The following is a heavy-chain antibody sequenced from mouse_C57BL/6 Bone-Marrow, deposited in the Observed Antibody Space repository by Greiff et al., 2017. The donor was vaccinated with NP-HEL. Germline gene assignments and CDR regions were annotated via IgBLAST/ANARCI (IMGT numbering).Heavy chain of an antibody. J-gene: IGHJ3*01. Sequence: EVKLVESGAELVRPGASVKLSCTASGFNFKDDYMHWVKQRPEQGLEWIGWIDPENGDTEYASKFQGKATITADTSSNTAYLQLSSLTSEDTAVYYCSRTPLPCAPFAYWGQGTLVTVSA. CDR2: IDPENGDT. CDR3: SRTPLPCAPFAY. CDR1: GFNFKDDY. V-gene: IGHV14-4*01.